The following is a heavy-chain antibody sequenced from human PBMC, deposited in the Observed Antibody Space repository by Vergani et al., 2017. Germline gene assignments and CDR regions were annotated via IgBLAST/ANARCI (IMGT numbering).Heavy chain of an antibody. CDR1: GGTFSSYA. Sequence: QVQLVQSGAEVKKPGSSVKVSCKASGGTFSSYAISWVRQAPGQGLEWMGGIIPILGIANYAQKFQGRVTITADKSTSTAYMELSSLRSEDTAVYYCATWYYYGSGSYYYWGQGTLVTVSS. J-gene: IGHJ4*02. V-gene: IGHV1-69*09. CDR3: ATWYYYGSGSYYY. D-gene: IGHD3-10*01. CDR2: IIPILGIA.